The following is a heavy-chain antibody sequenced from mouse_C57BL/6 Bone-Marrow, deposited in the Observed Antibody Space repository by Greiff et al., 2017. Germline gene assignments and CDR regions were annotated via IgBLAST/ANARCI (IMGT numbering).Heavy chain of an antibody. CDR3: TDYYGSRAWFAY. Sequence: EVMLVESGGGLVQPGGSMKLSCVASGFTFSNYWMNWVRQSPEKGLEWVAQIRLKSDNYATHYAESVKGRFTIARDVSKSSFYLQMNNLRAEDSGFYYCTDYYGSRAWFAYWGQGTLVTVSA. D-gene: IGHD1-1*01. V-gene: IGHV6-3*01. CDR1: GFTFSNYW. CDR2: IRLKSDNYAT. J-gene: IGHJ3*01.